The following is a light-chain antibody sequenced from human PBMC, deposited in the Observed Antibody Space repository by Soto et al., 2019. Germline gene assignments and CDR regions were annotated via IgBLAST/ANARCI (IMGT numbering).Light chain of an antibody. CDR3: QAFDNSLSASGV. V-gene: IGLV1-40*01. Sequence: QSLLTQPPSVSGAPGQRFTIPCAGSSSHMRATYDIHWYQQVPGTAPRLLIYGNSNRPSGVPDRFAGSKSGTSASLAIIGLRVEDEGIYYCQAFDNSLSASGVFGGGTKVTVL. CDR1: SSHMRATYD. J-gene: IGLJ3*02. CDR2: GNS.